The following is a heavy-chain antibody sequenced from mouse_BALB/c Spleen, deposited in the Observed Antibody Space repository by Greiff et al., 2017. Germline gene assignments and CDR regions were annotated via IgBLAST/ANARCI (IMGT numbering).Heavy chain of an antibody. Sequence: EVQLVESGGGLVKPGGSLKLSCAASGFTFSSYAMSWVRQTPEKRLEWVASISSGGSTYYPDSVKGRFTISRDNARNILYLQMSSLRSEDTAMYYCARGDGYYFDYWGQGTTLTVSS. D-gene: IGHD1-2*01. J-gene: IGHJ2*01. CDR3: ARGDGYYFDY. V-gene: IGHV5-6-5*01. CDR1: GFTFSSYA. CDR2: ISSGGST.